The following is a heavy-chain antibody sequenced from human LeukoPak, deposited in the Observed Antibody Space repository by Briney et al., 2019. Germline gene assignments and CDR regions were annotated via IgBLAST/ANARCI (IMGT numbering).Heavy chain of an antibody. Sequence: GGSLRLSCAASGFTFSSYSMNRVRQAPGKGLEWVSSISSSSSYIYYADSVKGRFTISRDNAKNSLYLQMNSLRAEDTAVYYCARRFGPMIVASFDYWGQGTLVTVSS. CDR1: GFTFSSYS. V-gene: IGHV3-21*01. CDR2: ISSSSSYI. D-gene: IGHD3-22*01. CDR3: ARRFGPMIVASFDY. J-gene: IGHJ4*02.